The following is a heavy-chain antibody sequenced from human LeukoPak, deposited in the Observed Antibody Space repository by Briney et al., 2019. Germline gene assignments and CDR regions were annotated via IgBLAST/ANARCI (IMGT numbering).Heavy chain of an antibody. Sequence: ASVKVSCKASGYTFTTYGMNWVRQAPGQGLEWMGWINNDTGNPTYAQGFTGRFVFSLDTSVSTAYLQISSLRAEDTAVYYCARTYYYGSGSYSLDYWGQGTLVTVSS. CDR3: ARTYYYGSGSYSLDY. J-gene: IGHJ4*02. V-gene: IGHV7-4-1*02. D-gene: IGHD3-10*01. CDR2: INNDTGNP. CDR1: GYTFTTYG.